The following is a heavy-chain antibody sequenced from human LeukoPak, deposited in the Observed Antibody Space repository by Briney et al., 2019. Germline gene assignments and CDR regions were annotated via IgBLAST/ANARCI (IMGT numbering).Heavy chain of an antibody. CDR2: INPNSGGT. Sequence: ASVTVSCKASGYTFTGYYMHWVRQAPGQGLEWMGWINPNSGGTNYAQKFQGRVTMTRDTSISTAYMELSRLRSDDTAVYYCARDLMTTVPTAVDYWGQGTLVTVSS. J-gene: IGHJ4*02. CDR3: ARDLMTTVPTAVDY. D-gene: IGHD4-17*01. CDR1: GYTFTGYY. V-gene: IGHV1-2*02.